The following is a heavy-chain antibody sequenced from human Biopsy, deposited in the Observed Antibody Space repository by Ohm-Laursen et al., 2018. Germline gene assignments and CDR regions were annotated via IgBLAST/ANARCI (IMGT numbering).Heavy chain of an antibody. D-gene: IGHD2-2*01. CDR1: GYTFISYG. CDR3: AREAIGYQLPCDD. J-gene: IGHJ4*02. CDR2: IIPILRTT. Sequence: SSVKVSCKASGYTFISYGINWVRQAPGQGLEWMGRIIPILRTTAYAQTFLGRVTITADSPTSTVDMELTSLTSDDTAVYFCAREAIGYQLPCDDWGQGTLVTVSS. V-gene: IGHV1-69*11.